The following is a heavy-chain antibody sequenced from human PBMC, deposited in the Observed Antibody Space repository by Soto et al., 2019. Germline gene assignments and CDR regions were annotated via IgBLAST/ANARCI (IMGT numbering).Heavy chain of an antibody. V-gene: IGHV5-51*01. D-gene: IGHD3-10*01. CDR2: IYPGDSDT. J-gene: IGHJ5*02. CDR1: GYSFTNYW. Sequence: GESLKISCKTSGYSFTNYWIGWVRQLPGKGLELMGIIYPGDSDTRYSPSFQGQVTISADKSISTAYLQWNSLKASDTVMYYCARTMNRFDPWGQGTLVPVSS. CDR3: ARTMNRFDP.